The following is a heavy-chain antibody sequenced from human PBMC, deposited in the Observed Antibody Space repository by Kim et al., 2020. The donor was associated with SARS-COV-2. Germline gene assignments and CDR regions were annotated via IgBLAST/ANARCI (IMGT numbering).Heavy chain of an antibody. CDR2: ISAYKGNT. CDR3: ARGRDYVANGAYVNWYSDV. CDR1: GSGFTAYY. V-gene: IGHV1-18*01. J-gene: IGHJ2*01. D-gene: IGHD3-16*01. Sequence: ASFTFSCPSSGSGFTAYYVNWVRQAPGQGLEWMGSISAYKGNTDYAQKFQGRVTMTTDTSTSTAHMELRSLTSDDTAVYYCARGRDYVANGAYVNWYSDVWGRGTQVTVSS.